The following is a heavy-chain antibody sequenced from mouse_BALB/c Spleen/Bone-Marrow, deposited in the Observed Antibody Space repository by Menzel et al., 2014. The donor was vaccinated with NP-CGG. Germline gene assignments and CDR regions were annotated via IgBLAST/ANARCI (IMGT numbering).Heavy chain of an antibody. CDR3: TTGFAY. Sequence: EVQLVESGGGLMQPGGSIKLSCVASGFTFSNYWMNWVRQFPEEGLEWVAEIRLKSNNYATHYAESVKGRFTISRDDSKSSVYLQMNDLRAEDTGIYYCTTGFAYWGQGTLVTVSA. CDR1: GFTFSNYW. J-gene: IGHJ3*01. CDR2: IRLKSNNYAT. V-gene: IGHV6-6*02.